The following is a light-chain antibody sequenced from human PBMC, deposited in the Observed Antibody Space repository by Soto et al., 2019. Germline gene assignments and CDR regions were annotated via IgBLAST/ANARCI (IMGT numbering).Light chain of an antibody. V-gene: IGKV3-11*01. CDR2: GTS. CDR1: QSVGSY. CDR3: QHRGKWPRT. J-gene: IGKJ2*01. Sequence: EIVLTQSPATLSLSPGERDTLSCRASQSVGSYLAWYQQKPGQAPRLLIYGTSNRATGIPGRFSGSGSETDLTLTISSLEPEDCGVYYCQHRGKWPRTFGQGTKLEIK.